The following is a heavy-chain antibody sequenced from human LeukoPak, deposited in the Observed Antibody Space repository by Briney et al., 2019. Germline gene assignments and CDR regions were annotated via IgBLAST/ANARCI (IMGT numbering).Heavy chain of an antibody. V-gene: IGHV3-21*01. CDR1: GFTFRSSS. CDR3: ARGRRTGASRLFVVQ. D-gene: IGHD3-3*01. J-gene: IGHJ4*02. Sequence: GGSLRLSCAASGFTFRSSSMTWVRQAPGKGLEWVSSMSSGGTFIYYADSVRGRFTVSRDNSKNSLYLLMNSLRVEDTAVYYCARGRRTGASRLFVVQGGQGTLVTVSS. CDR2: MSSGGTFI.